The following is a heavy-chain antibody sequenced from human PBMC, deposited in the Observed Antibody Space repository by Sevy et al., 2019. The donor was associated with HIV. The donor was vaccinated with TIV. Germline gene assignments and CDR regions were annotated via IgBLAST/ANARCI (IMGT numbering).Heavy chain of an antibody. D-gene: IGHD5-12*01. CDR1: GFTFSSYG. Sequence: GSLRLSCAASGFTFSSYGMHWVRQAPGKGLEWVAVISYDGSNKYYADSVKGRFTISRVNSKNTLYLQMNSLRAEDTAVYYCAKEGRDGYNRPKGIGFYYYYGMDVWGQGTTVTVSS. CDR2: ISYDGSNK. CDR3: AKEGRDGYNRPKGIGFYYYYGMDV. V-gene: IGHV3-30*18. J-gene: IGHJ6*02.